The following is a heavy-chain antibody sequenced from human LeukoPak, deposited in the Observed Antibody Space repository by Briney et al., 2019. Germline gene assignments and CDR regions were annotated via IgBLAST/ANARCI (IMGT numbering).Heavy chain of an antibody. Sequence: ASVKVPCKASGYTFTNYDINWVRQATGQGLEWMGWMNPNSGNTGYSQNFQGRVTITRNTSISAAYMELSSLRSEDTAVYYCARAAYSGSYYGAFDIWGQGTMVTVSS. CDR1: GYTFTNYD. CDR2: MNPNSGNT. D-gene: IGHD1-26*01. V-gene: IGHV1-8*03. J-gene: IGHJ3*02. CDR3: ARAAYSGSYYGAFDI.